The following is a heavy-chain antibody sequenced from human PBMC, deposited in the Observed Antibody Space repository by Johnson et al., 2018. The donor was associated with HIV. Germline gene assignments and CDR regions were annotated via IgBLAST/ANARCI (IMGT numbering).Heavy chain of an antibody. V-gene: IGHV3-30-3*01. J-gene: IGHJ3*01. D-gene: IGHD6-6*01. CDR3: ARDWAILAARPAGAFDV. CDR1: GFTFSRYA. Sequence: QVQLVESGGGVVQPGRSLRLSCAASGFTFSRYAMHWVRQAPGKGLEWVAVISFDGSNKYYADSVKGRFTISRDNSKNTLYLQMNSLRAEDTAVYYCARDWAILAARPAGAFDVWGPGTMVTVSS. CDR2: ISFDGSNK.